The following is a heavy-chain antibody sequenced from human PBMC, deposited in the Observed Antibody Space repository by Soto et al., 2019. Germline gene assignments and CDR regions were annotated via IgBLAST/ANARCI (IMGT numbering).Heavy chain of an antibody. J-gene: IGHJ4*02. D-gene: IGHD4-17*01. CDR1: GFRFSDNS. Sequence: EVQLVESGGGLVKPGESLRLSCAASGFRFSDNSMNWVRQVPGKGLEWVSSISSNSGYTLYTDSVKGRFTISRDNAKSSLYLQMSSLRDEDTAVYYCTRGSYGAYDYWGQGTLVTVSS. CDR2: ISSNSGYT. V-gene: IGHV3-21*02. CDR3: TRGSYGAYDY.